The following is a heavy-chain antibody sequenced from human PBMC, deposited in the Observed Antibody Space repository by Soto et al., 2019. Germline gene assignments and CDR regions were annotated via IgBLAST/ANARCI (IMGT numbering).Heavy chain of an antibody. D-gene: IGHD2-2*01. CDR3: ARGLRRYCSSTSCYWARWFDP. J-gene: IGHJ5*02. Sequence: QVQLQQWGAGLLKPSETLSLTCAVYGGSFSGYYWSWIRQPPGKGLEWIGEINHSGSTNYNPSLKRRVTISVYTSKNQFSLKLSSVTAADTAVYYCARGLRRYCSSTSCYWARWFDPWGQGTLVTVSS. CDR1: GGSFSGYY. CDR2: INHSGST. V-gene: IGHV4-34*01.